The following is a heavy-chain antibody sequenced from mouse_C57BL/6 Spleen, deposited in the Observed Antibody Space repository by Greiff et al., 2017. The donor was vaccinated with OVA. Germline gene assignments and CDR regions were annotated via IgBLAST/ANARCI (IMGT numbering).Heavy chain of an antibody. CDR2: IYPGSGNT. D-gene: IGHD1-1*01. Sequence: QVQLQQSGAELVRPGASVKLSCKASGYTFTDYYINWVKQRPGQGLEWIARIYPGSGNTYYNEKFKGKATLTAEKSSSTAYMQLSSLTSEDSAVYFCAVYGSSYSAWFAYWGQGTLVTVSA. CDR3: AVYGSSYSAWFAY. CDR1: GYTFTDYY. V-gene: IGHV1-76*01. J-gene: IGHJ3*01.